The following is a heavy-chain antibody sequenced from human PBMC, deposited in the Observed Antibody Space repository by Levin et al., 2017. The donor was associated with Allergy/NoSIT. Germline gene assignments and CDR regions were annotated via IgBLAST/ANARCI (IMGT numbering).Heavy chain of an antibody. J-gene: IGHJ2*01. CDR1: GGSISSSSYY. CDR2: IYYSGST. Sequence: SQTLSLPCTVSGGSISSSSYYWGWIRQPPGKGLEWIGSIYYSGSTYYNPSLKSRVTISVDTSKNQLSLRLSSATAADTAVYYCARRAIVENWYFDLWGRGTQVTVSS. V-gene: IGHV4-39*01. CDR3: ARRAIVENWYFDL. D-gene: IGHD2-15*01.